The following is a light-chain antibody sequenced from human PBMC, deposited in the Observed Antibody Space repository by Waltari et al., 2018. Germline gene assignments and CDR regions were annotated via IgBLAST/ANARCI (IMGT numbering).Light chain of an antibody. V-gene: IGLV4-69*01. CDR2: VNSDGSH. Sequence: QLVLTQSPSASASLGASVRLTCTLDSGHSSNIIAWHQQQPEKGPRYLMKVNSDGSHSKGEEIPDRVSGCGTGAERYGTIASVQSEDEAEYSGQTGGHSSWVVGGGTKLTVL. CDR1: SGHSSNI. J-gene: IGLJ3*02. CDR3: QTGGHSSWV.